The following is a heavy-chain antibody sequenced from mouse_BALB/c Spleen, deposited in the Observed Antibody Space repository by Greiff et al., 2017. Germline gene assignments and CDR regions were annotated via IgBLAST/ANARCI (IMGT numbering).Heavy chain of an antibody. Sequence: EVQLQQSGAELVKPGASVKLSCTASGFNIKDTYMHWVKQRPEQGLEWIGWIDPENGDTEYAPKFQGKATMTADTSSNTAYLQLSSLTSEDTAVYYCNAHYYGSPVYFDYWGQGTTLTVSS. CDR1: GFNIKDTY. CDR3: NAHYYGSPVYFDY. CDR2: IDPENGDT. V-gene: IGHV14-4*02. D-gene: IGHD1-1*01. J-gene: IGHJ2*01.